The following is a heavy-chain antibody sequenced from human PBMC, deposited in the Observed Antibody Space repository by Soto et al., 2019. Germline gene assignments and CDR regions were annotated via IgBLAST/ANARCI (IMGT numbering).Heavy chain of an antibody. J-gene: IGHJ4*02. D-gene: IGHD6-13*01. Sequence: QVQLVQSGAEVKKPGASVKVSCKASGYTFTSYGISWVRQAPGQGLEWMGWISAYNGNTNYAQKLQGRVTMTTDTSTSTAYIELRSLRSDDTAVYYCARETQAGIAAAAHEDYWGQGTLVTVSS. CDR3: ARETQAGIAAAAHEDY. CDR1: GYTFTSYG. V-gene: IGHV1-18*01. CDR2: ISAYNGNT.